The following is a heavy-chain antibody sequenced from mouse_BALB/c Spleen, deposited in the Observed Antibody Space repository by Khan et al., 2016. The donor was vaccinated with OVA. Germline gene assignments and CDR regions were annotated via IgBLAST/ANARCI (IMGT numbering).Heavy chain of an antibody. CDR2: INPNTGNT. CDR1: GYSFTGYY. J-gene: IGHJ3*01. V-gene: IGHV1-26*01. D-gene: IGHD2-14*01. CDR3: ARGYDFFAH. Sequence: EVQLQQSGPDLVKTGASVKISCKASGYSFTGYYMNWVKQSHGKSLECIGRINPNTGNTNYNQKFKAKAILTVDTSSSTAYMKLRSLTSEDSAVYYCARGYDFFAHWGQGTLVTVSA.